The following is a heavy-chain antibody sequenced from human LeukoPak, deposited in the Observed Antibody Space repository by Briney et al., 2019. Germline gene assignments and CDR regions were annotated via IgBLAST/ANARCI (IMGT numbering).Heavy chain of an antibody. V-gene: IGHV3-30*02. CDR2: IRYDGSNK. J-gene: IGHJ4*02. D-gene: IGHD3-22*01. CDR3: AKDLTMIVVGGPFDY. Sequence: GGSLRLSCAASGFTFSSYGMHWVRQAPGKGLEWVAFIRYDGSNKYYADSVKGRFTISRDNSKNTLYLQMNSLRAEDTAVYYCAKDLTMIVVGGPFDYWGQGTLVTVSS. CDR1: GFTFSSYG.